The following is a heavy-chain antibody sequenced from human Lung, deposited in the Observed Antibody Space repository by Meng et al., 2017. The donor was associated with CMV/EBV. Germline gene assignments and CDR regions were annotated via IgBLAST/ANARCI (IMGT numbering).Heavy chain of an antibody. CDR1: GYTFTSYS. CDR3: ARARFYDTTANWFDP. V-gene: IGHV1-18*01. Sequence: SGYTFTSYSITWVRQAPGQGLQWVGWNNAYNINTNYAQKLQGRVTMTTDTSTSTAYMELRSLRSDDTAIYYCARARFYDTTANWFDPWGQGTLVTVSS. J-gene: IGHJ5*02. CDR2: NNAYNINT. D-gene: IGHD2/OR15-2a*01.